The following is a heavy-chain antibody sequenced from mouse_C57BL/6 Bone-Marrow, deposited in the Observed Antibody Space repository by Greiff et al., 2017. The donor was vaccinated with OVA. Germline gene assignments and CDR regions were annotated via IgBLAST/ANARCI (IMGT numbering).Heavy chain of an antibody. J-gene: IGHJ2*01. CDR2: ISYDGSN. CDR1: GYSITSGYY. Sequence: ESGPGLVKPSQSLSPTCSVTGYSITSGYYWNWIRQFPGNKLEWMGYISYDGSNNYNPSLKNRISITRNTSKNQFFLKLNSVTTEDTATYYCARGSNSCWGPGTTLTVSS. CDR3: ARGSNSC. D-gene: IGHD2-5*01. V-gene: IGHV3-6*01.